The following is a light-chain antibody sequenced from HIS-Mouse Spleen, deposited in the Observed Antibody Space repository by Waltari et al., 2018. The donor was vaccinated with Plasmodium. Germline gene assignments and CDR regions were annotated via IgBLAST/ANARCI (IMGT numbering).Light chain of an antibody. Sequence: QSALTQPASVSGSPGQSITISCTGTSSDVGSYNLVSWYQQHPGKAPKLMIYDGSKRPSGVSNRCSGSKSGNTASLTISGLQAEDEADYYCCSYAGSSTFVVFGGGTKLTVL. CDR1: SSDVGSYNL. J-gene: IGLJ2*01. V-gene: IGLV2-23*03. CDR3: CSYAGSSTFVV. CDR2: DGS.